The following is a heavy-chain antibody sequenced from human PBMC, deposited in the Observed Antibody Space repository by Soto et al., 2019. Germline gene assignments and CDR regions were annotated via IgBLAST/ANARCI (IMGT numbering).Heavy chain of an antibody. D-gene: IGHD3-10*01. Sequence: PSETLSLTCTVSGGSISSGCYYWSWIRQHPGKGLEWIGHIYYSGSTYYNPSLKSRVTISVDTSKNQFSLKLSSVTTADTAVYYCASSLLWFGEPDAVDYWGQGTMVTVSS. CDR1: GGSISSGCYY. V-gene: IGHV4-31*03. CDR3: ASSLLWFGEPDAVDY. J-gene: IGHJ4*02. CDR2: IYYSGST.